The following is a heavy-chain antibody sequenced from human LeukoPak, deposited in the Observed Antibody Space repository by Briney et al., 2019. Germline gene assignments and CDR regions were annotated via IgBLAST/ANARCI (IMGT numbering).Heavy chain of an antibody. D-gene: IGHD6-13*01. V-gene: IGHV3-74*01. CDR3: ARDGIAAVDFDY. CDR2: VNGDGSST. CDR1: GFTFSTYW. J-gene: IGHJ4*02. Sequence: GGSLRLSCAASGFTFSTYWMHWVRHAPGKGLVWVSRVNGDGSSTNYADSVKGRFTISRDNAKNTLYLQMNSLRAEDTAVYYCARDGIAAVDFDYWGQGILVTVSS.